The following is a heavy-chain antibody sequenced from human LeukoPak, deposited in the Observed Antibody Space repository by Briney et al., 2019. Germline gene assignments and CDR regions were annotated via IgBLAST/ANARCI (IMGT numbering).Heavy chain of an antibody. Sequence: GGSLRLSCAASGFTFSSYAMHWVRQAPGKGLEYVSAISNSGGNTYYANSVKGRFTISRDNSKNTLYLQMGSLRAEDMAVYYCAGGLGYSGYDYFDYWGQGTLVTVSS. CDR3: AGGLGYSGYDYFDY. V-gene: IGHV3-64*01. J-gene: IGHJ4*02. D-gene: IGHD5-12*01. CDR2: ISNSGGNT. CDR1: GFTFSSYA.